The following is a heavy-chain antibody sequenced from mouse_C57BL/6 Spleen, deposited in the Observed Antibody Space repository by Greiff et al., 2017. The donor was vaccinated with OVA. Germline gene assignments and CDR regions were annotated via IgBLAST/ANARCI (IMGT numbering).Heavy chain of an antibody. D-gene: IGHD2-4*01. Sequence: EVKVEESGGGLVKPGGSLKLSCAASGFTFSSYAMSWVRQTPEKRLEWVATISDGGSYTYYPDNVKGRFTISRDNAKNNLYLQMSHLKSEDTAMYYCARAHYDYDVDWFAYWGQGTLVTVSA. V-gene: IGHV5-4*03. CDR3: ARAHYDYDVDWFAY. CDR2: ISDGGSYT. CDR1: GFTFSSYA. J-gene: IGHJ3*01.